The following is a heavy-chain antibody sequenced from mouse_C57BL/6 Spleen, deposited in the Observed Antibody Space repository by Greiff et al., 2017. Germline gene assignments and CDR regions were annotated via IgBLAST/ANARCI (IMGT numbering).Heavy chain of an antibody. CDR1: GFTFSSYG. CDR3: ARGDYDEAWFAY. D-gene: IGHD2-4*01. J-gene: IGHJ3*01. CDR2: ISSGCSYT. V-gene: IGHV5-6*02. Sequence: EVMLVESGGDLVKPGGSLKLSCAASGFTFSSYGMSWVRQTPDKRLEWVATISSGCSYTYYPDRVQGRFTISRDNAKNTLYLQMSSRKSEDTAMYYCARGDYDEAWFAYWGQGTLVTVSA.